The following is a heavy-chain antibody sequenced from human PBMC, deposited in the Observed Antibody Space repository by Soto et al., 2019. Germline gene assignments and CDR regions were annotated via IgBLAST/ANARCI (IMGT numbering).Heavy chain of an antibody. V-gene: IGHV3-11*06. D-gene: IGHD3-10*01. CDR3: ASPRVRGVILPVDY. J-gene: IGHJ4*02. Sequence: QVQLVESGGGLVKPGGSLRLSCAASGFTFSDYYMSWIRQAPGKGQEWVSYISSSSSYTNYADSVKGRFTISRDNAKNSLYLQMNSLRAEDTAVYYCASPRVRGVILPVDYWGQGTLVTVSS. CDR2: ISSSSSYT. CDR1: GFTFSDYY.